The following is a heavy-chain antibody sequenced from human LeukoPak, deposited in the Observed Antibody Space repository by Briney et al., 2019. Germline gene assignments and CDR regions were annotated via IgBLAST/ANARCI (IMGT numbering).Heavy chain of an antibody. V-gene: IGHV3-7*01. D-gene: IGHD6-19*01. Sequence: GGSLRLSCAASGFTSSNYWMSWVRQAPRKGLEWVANIKQDGREKYYVDSVKGRFTISRDNAKNSLYLQMNSLRAEDTAVYYCARDRGSSGWYEFDYWGQGTLVTASS. CDR2: IKQDGREK. CDR3: ARDRGSSGWYEFDY. CDR1: GFTSSNYW. J-gene: IGHJ4*02.